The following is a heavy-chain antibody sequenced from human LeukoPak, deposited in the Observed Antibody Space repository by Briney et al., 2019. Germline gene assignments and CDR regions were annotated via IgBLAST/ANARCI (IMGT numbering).Heavy chain of an antibody. Sequence: GRSLRLSCTASGFTFGDYAMSWFRQAPGKGLEWVGFIRSKAYGGTTEYAASVKGRFTISRDDSKSIAYLQINSLKTEDTAVYYCTRGRLQDWASPGRRFDYWGQGTLVTVSS. V-gene: IGHV3-49*03. D-gene: IGHD2-15*01. J-gene: IGHJ4*02. CDR3: TRGRLQDWASPGRRFDY. CDR1: GFTFGDYA. CDR2: IRSKAYGGTT.